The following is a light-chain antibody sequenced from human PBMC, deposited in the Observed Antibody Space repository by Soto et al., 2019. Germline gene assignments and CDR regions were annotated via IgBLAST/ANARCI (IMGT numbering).Light chain of an antibody. Sequence: EIVITQSPATLSLSPFETSSLSCRASQSAGNFLAWYQQKPGQAPRLLIYYISTRATGIPARFSGSGSGTEFTLTINSLQSEDSAVYYCQQHNQWPITFGQGTRLEI. CDR3: QQHNQWPIT. V-gene: IGKV3D-15*01. CDR1: QSAGNF. J-gene: IGKJ5*01. CDR2: YIS.